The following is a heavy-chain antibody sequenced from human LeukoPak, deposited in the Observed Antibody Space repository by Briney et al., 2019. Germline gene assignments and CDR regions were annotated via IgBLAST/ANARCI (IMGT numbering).Heavy chain of an antibody. CDR1: GFTFSSYW. V-gene: IGHV3-7*01. CDR2: IKQDGSEK. D-gene: IGHD6-19*01. Sequence: GGSLTLSCVASGFTFSSYWMSWVRQAPGKGLEWVANIKQDGSEKYYVDSVKGRFTISRDNAKNSLYLQMNSLRAEDTAVYYCARDRQWQNYWGQGTLVTVSS. J-gene: IGHJ4*02. CDR3: ARDRQWQNY.